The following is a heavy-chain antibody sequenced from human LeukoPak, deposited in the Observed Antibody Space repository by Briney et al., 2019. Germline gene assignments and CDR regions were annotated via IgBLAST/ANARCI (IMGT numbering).Heavy chain of an antibody. Sequence: ASVKVSCKASGYTFTSYYMHWVRQAPGQGLEWMGIINPSGGSTSYAQKFQGRVTMTRDTSTSTVYMELSSLRSEDTAVYYCARPYYDILTGYYYFDYWGQGTLVTVSS. CDR3: ARPYYDILTGYYYFDY. CDR1: GYTFTSYY. V-gene: IGHV1-46*01. D-gene: IGHD3-9*01. CDR2: INPSGGST. J-gene: IGHJ4*02.